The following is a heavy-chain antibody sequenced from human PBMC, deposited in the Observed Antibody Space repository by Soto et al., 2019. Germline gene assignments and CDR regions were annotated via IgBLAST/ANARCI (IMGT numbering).Heavy chain of an antibody. CDR3: AKIIVATISGFDY. J-gene: IGHJ4*02. CDR1: GFTFSSYA. Sequence: PEGSLRLSCAASGFTFSSYAMSWVRQAPGKGLEWVSAISGSGGSTYYADSVKGRFTISRDNSKNMLYLQMNSLRAEDTAVYYCAKIIVATISGFDYWGQGTLVTVSS. V-gene: IGHV3-23*01. D-gene: IGHD5-12*01. CDR2: ISGSGGST.